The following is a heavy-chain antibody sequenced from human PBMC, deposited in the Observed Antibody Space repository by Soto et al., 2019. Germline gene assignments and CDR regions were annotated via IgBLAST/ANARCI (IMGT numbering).Heavy chain of an antibody. Sequence: SETLSLTCAVYGGSFSGYYWSWIRQPPGKGLEWIGEINHSGSTNYNPTLKSRVTISVDTSKNQFSLKLSSVTAADTAVYYCARGGYCSSTSCYTRYYYYYGMDVWGQGTTVTVSS. CDR1: GGSFSGYY. CDR3: ARGGYCSSTSCYTRYYYYYGMDV. J-gene: IGHJ6*02. V-gene: IGHV4-34*01. CDR2: INHSGST. D-gene: IGHD2-2*02.